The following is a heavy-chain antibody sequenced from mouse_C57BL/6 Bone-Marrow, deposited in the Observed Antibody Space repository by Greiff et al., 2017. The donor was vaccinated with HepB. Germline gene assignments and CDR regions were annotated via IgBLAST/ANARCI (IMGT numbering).Heavy chain of an antibody. J-gene: IGHJ3*01. CDR3: ARGGGSSSWFAY. V-gene: IGHV1-55*01. Sequence: QVQLQQPGAELVKPGASVKMSCKASGYTFTSYWITWVKQRTGQGLEWIGDIYPGSGSTNYNEKFKSKATLTVDTSSSTAYMQLSSLTSEDSAVYYCARGGGSSSWFAYWGQGTLVTVSA. CDR1: GYTFTSYW. D-gene: IGHD1-1*01. CDR2: IYPGSGST.